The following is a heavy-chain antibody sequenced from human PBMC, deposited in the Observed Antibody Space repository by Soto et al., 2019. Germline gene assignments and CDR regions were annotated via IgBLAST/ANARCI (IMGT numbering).Heavy chain of an antibody. Sequence: GGSLRLSCAASGFSFSRYAMMWVRQAPGKGQEWVAGMTGSGGDIRYADSVKGRFTISKDNSKNTLYLQMNSLRAEDTAIYYCAKDAVYNDGLWLVANWGQGTLVTVST. CDR2: MTGSGGDI. V-gene: IGHV3-23*01. CDR3: AKDAVYNDGLWLVAN. J-gene: IGHJ4*02. CDR1: GFSFSRYA. D-gene: IGHD5-12*01.